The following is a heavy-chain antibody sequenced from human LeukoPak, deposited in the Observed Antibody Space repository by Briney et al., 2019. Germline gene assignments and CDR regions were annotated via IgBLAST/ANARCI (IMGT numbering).Heavy chain of an antibody. CDR3: ARIVVDTTETYYYYMDV. D-gene: IGHD2-21*01. CDR2: IYHSGST. J-gene: IGHJ6*03. V-gene: IGHV4-38-2*02. CDR1: GYSISSGYY. Sequence: SETLSLTCTVSGYSISSGYYWGWIRQPPGKGLECSGSIYHSGSTYYNPSLKRRDSISVDTSKNQFSLKLRSVTAADTAVYYCARIVVDTTETYYYYMDVGGKGTTVTVSS.